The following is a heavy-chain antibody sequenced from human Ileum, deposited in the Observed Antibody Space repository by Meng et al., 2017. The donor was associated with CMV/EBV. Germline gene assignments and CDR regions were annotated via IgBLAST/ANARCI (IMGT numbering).Heavy chain of an antibody. V-gene: IGHV3-23*01. J-gene: IGHJ4*01. CDR1: TFTFTNYP. CDR3: AKGDYVFDN. CDR2: STANGGTT. Sequence: LGLASPGSTFTFTNYPLAWVRQAPGKGLEWVSSSTANGGTTFYAESLKGRFTISRDNSRRTLFLQMNSLGADDTAVYYCAKGDYVFDNWGHGTPVTVSS. D-gene: IGHD4-17*01.